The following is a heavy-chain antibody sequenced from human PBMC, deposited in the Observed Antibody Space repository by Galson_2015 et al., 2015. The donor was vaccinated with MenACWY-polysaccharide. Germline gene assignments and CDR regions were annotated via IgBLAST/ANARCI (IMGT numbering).Heavy chain of an antibody. CDR1: GFTFSTYW. V-gene: IGHV3-7*01. CDR2: IKEDGSEK. D-gene: IGHD1-26*01. CDR3: ARGHYQLEV. Sequence: SLRLSCAASGFTFSTYWMNWVRQAPGKGLEWVANIKEDGSEKYYVDSVKGRFTISRDNAKNSLYVQMNSLRVEDTAVFYCARGHYQLEVWGQGTAVTVSS. J-gene: IGHJ6*02.